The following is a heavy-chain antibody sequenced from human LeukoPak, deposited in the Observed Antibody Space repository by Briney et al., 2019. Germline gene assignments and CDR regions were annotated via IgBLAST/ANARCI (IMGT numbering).Heavy chain of an antibody. CDR2: ISGSGSGT. D-gene: IGHD6-19*01. CDR1: GFTFSSYA. Sequence: GGSLRLSCAASGFTFSSYAMTWVRQAPGKGLEWVSTISGSGSGTYYADSVKGRFTISRDNSKNTLYLQMNSLRAEDTAVYYCAKGGSASYVRYYFDHWGQGTLVTVSS. J-gene: IGHJ4*02. V-gene: IGHV3-23*01. CDR3: AKGGSASYVRYYFDH.